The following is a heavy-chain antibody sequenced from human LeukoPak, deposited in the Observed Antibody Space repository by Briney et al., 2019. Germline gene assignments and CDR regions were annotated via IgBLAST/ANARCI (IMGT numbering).Heavy chain of an antibody. V-gene: IGHV3-74*01. J-gene: IGHJ4*02. Sequence: GGSLRLSCAASGFTFSSYWMHWVRQAPGKGLVWVSRINSDGSSTSYADSVKGRFTISRDNAKNTLYLKMNSLRAEDTAVYYCARSRIQLWTFGYWGQGTLVTVSS. CDR2: INSDGSST. CDR3: ARSRIQLWTFGY. CDR1: GFTFSSYW. D-gene: IGHD5-18*01.